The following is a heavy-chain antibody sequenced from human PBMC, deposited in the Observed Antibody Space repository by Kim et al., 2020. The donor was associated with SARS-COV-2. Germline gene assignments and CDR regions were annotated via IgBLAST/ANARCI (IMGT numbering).Heavy chain of an antibody. V-gene: IGHV3-13*01. Sequence: GGSLRLSCAASGFTFSSYDMHWVRQATGKGLEWVSAIGTAGDTYYPGSVESRFTISRENAKNYLYLQMNSLRTGDAAVYYCARGRGRGYGGSGVFDYGG. CDR2: IGTAGDT. J-gene: IGHJ4*01. D-gene: IGHD6-13*01. CDR1: GFTFSSYD. CDR3: ARGRGRGYGGSGVFDY.